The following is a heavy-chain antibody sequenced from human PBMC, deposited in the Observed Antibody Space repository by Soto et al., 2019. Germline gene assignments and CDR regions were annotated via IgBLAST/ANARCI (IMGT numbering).Heavy chain of an antibody. D-gene: IGHD1-26*01. J-gene: IGHJ4*02. CDR3: ASLSYSGSYYLQPFDH. CDR1: GGSISSNDYY. CDR2: IYYNENT. V-gene: IGHV4-39*01. Sequence: PXESLSLTFTVSGGSISSNDYYWGWVRQPPGKGLEWIVTIYYNENTYSNPSLRGRVTISVDTSKNQFSLKLSSVTAADTAVYFCASLSYSGSYYLQPFDHWGQGTLVTVSS.